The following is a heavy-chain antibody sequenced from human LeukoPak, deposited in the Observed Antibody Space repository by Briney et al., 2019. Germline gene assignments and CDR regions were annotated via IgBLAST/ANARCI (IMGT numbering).Heavy chain of an antibody. V-gene: IGHV4-34*01. D-gene: IGHD3-10*01. CDR1: GGSFSGHY. Sequence: PSETLSLTCAVYGGSFSGHYWSWIRQPPGKGLEWIAEINHSGITNYNPSLKSRLTISVDTSKNQFSLRLSSVTAADTAVYYCARVGSKLWFGELFSAFDIWGQGTMVTVSS. CDR3: ARVGSKLWFGELFSAFDI. CDR2: INHSGIT. J-gene: IGHJ3*02.